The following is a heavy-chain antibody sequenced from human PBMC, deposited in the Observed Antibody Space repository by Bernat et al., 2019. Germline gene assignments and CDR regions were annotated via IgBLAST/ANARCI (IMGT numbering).Heavy chain of an antibody. V-gene: IGHV3-30-3*01. CDR2: ISYDGSNK. CDR3: ARDGYDSSGYYPDPIDY. CDR1: GFTFSSYA. J-gene: IGHJ4*02. Sequence: QVQLVESGGGVVQPGRSLRLSCAASGFTFSSYAMHWVRQAPGTGLEWVAVISYDGSNKYYGESGKGRFNKSRDKSKNKMYLQMNSLRAEDTGVDYWARDGYDSSGYYPDPIDYWGQGTLVTVSS. D-gene: IGHD3-22*01.